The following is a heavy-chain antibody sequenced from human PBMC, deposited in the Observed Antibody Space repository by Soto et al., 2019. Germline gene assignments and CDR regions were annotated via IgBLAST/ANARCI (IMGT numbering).Heavy chain of an antibody. CDR2: IFSNDEK. Sequence: QVTLKESGPVLVEPTETLTLTCTVSGFSLSNARMGVSWIRQPPGKALEWLAHIFSNDEKSYSTSLKSRLTISKDTSKSQVVLTMTNMDPVDTATYYCARSHIVVVTALYYFDYWGQGTLVTVSS. V-gene: IGHV2-26*01. CDR3: ARSHIVVVTALYYFDY. CDR1: GFSLSNARMG. J-gene: IGHJ4*02. D-gene: IGHD2-21*02.